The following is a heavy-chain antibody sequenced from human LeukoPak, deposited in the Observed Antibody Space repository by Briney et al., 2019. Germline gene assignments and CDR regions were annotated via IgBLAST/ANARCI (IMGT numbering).Heavy chain of an antibody. J-gene: IGHJ3*02. CDR1: GFTYSSSE. D-gene: IGHD4-11*01. Sequence: PGGSLRLSCAASGFTYSSSEMNWVRQAPGKGLEWVSYISSLGSKIYYADSVKGRFTMSRDNAKNSLYLQMNSLRAEDTAIYYCARERVTTGGDACDIWGHETMVTVSS. V-gene: IGHV3-48*03. CDR3: ARERVTTGGDACDI. CDR2: ISSLGSKI.